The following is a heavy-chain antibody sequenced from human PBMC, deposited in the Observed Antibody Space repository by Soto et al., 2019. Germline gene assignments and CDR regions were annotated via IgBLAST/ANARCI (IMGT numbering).Heavy chain of an antibody. D-gene: IGHD1-26*01. J-gene: IGHJ4*02. CDR1: GYTFTSYG. CDR2: INAYNGHT. CDR3: AIGVGWEPLDY. V-gene: IGHV1-18*01. Sequence: QVQLVQSGAEVKKPGASVKVSCKASGYTFTSYGISWVRQAPGQGLEWMGWINAYNGHTKYSQKLQGRVTMTTDTSTSTGYMELRSLRSDDTAVYYCAIGVGWEPLDYWGQGTLVTVSS.